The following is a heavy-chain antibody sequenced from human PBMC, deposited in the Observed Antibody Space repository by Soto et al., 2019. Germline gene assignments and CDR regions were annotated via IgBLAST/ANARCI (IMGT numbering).Heavy chain of an antibody. CDR2: FDPEDGET. J-gene: IGHJ6*03. Sequence: ASVKVSCKASGYTFTGYYMHWVRQAPGKGLEWMGGFDPEDGETIYAQKFQGRVTMTEDTSTDTAYMELSSLRSEDTAVYYCATSDRYYMDVWGKGTTVTVSS. CDR1: GYTFTGYY. V-gene: IGHV1-24*01. CDR3: ATSDRYYMDV.